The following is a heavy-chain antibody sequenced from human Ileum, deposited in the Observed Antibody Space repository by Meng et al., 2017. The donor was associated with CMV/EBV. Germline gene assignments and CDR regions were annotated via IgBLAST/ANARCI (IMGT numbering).Heavy chain of an antibody. CDR2: INSDGSRT. V-gene: IGHV3-74*01. CDR3: ARSAAYYYDSSGYLRY. J-gene: IGHJ4*02. Sequence: FTFSNYWMQWVRQTPGKGLVWVSRINSDGSRTSYADSVKGRFTISRDNAKNTLYLQMNGLRAEDTAVYYCARSAAYYYDSSGYLRYWGQGTLVTVSS. D-gene: IGHD3-22*01. CDR1: FTFSNYW.